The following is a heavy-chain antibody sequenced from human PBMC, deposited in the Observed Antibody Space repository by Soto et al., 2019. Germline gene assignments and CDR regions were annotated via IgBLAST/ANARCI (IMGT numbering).Heavy chain of an antibody. CDR3: ARVRGYSYAYGSFDY. D-gene: IGHD5-18*01. J-gene: IGHJ4*02. V-gene: IGHV4-59*01. Sequence: QVQLQESGPGLVKPSETLSLTCTVSGGSISSYYWSWIRQPPGKGLEWIGYIYYSGSTNYNPSLKSRVTIPAYTSKTQFSLKLSSVTAADTAVYYCARVRGYSYAYGSFDYWGQGTLVTVSS. CDR1: GGSISSYY. CDR2: IYYSGST.